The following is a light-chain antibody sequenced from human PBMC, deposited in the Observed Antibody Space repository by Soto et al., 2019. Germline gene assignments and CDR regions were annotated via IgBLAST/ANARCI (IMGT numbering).Light chain of an antibody. CDR1: QSVSSY. V-gene: IGKV3-20*01. J-gene: IGKJ1*01. CDR3: QQYGSSPYT. Sequence: EIVLTQSPDTLSLSPGKRATLFCRASQSVSSYFAWYQQKPGQAPNLLIYDASSRATGIPDRLSGSGSGTDFTHTISRLEPEDFAVYHCQQYGSSPYTFGQGTKVDIK. CDR2: DAS.